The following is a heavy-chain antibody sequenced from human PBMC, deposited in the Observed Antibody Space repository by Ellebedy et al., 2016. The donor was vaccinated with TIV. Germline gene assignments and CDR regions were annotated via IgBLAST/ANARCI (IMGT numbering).Heavy chain of an antibody. V-gene: IGHV3-48*01. D-gene: IGHD6-13*01. CDR3: AAAAGAGDDAFDI. J-gene: IGHJ3*02. Sequence: GESLKISXTGSGFTFGDYAMSWFRQAPGKGLEWVSYISSSSRTIYYADSVKGRFTVSRDNAKNSLYLQMNSLRAEDTAVYYCAAAAGAGDDAFDIWGQGTMVTVSS. CDR2: ISSSSRTI. CDR1: GFTFGDYA.